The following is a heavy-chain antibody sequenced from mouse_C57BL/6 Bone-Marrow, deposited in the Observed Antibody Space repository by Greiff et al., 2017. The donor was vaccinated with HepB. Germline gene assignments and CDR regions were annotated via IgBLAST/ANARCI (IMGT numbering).Heavy chain of an antibody. CDR3: TRLLYGNYQFDY. D-gene: IGHD2-1*01. CDR1: GYTFTDYE. V-gene: IGHV1-15*01. Sequence: VLLVESGAELVRPGASVTLSCKASGYTFTDYEMHWVKQTPVHGLEWIGAIDPETGGTAYNQKFKGKAILTADKSSSTAYMELRSLTSEDSAVYYCTRLLYGNYQFDYWGQGTTVTVSS. CDR2: IDPETGGT. J-gene: IGHJ4*01.